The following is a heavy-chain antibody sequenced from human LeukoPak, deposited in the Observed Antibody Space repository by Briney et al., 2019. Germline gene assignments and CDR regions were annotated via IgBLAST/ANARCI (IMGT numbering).Heavy chain of an antibody. CDR3: ARRVGGHYYGSATGGYFDY. Sequence: SGTLSLTCTVSGDSISSTNYYWGWIRQPPGKGLEWIGSIYYSWSTYYNPSLESRVTISVDTSKNQFYLKLSSVTAADTAVYYCARRVGGHYYGSATGGYFDYWGQGTLVTVSS. V-gene: IGHV4-39*01. D-gene: IGHD3-10*01. J-gene: IGHJ4*02. CDR2: IYYSWST. CDR1: GDSISSTNYY.